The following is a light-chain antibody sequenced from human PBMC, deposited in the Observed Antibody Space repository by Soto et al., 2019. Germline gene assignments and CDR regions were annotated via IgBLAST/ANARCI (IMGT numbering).Light chain of an antibody. CDR3: LQYYAYPFT. Sequence: DIHMTQSPCSLSASVGDRVTVTCLASQGIGNSLTWVQQKPGRAPKSLIFVASSLQSGVPSKFTGSGSGTDFTLTISSLQPEDSATYYCLQYYAYPFTFGPGTKVDIK. CDR1: QGIGNS. V-gene: IGKV1-16*02. CDR2: VAS. J-gene: IGKJ3*01.